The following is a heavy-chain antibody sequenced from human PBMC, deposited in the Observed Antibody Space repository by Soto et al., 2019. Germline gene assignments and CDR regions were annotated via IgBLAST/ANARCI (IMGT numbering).Heavy chain of an antibody. D-gene: IGHD2-15*01. J-gene: IGHJ6*02. CDR1: GFTVSNNY. V-gene: IGHV3-53*01. Sequence: EVQLVESGGGLIQPGGSLRLSCAASGFTVSNNYMIWVRQAPGKGLEWVSLFYSSGNPHYADSVRGRFTISRDKANNPLYLQMSSLRAEDTAVYYCATSPRGAVRGQGTTVTVSS. CDR3: ATSPRGAV. CDR2: FYSSGNP.